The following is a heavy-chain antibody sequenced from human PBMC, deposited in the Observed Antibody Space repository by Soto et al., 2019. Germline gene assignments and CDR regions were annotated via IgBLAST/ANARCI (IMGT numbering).Heavy chain of an antibody. J-gene: IGHJ4*02. V-gene: IGHV1-69*06. D-gene: IGHD3-10*01. CDR3: ARGPMVRGVIIPTYYFDY. CDR2: IIPIFGTA. Sequence: SVKVSCKASGGTFSSYAISWVRQAPGQGLEWMGGIIPIFGTANYAQKFQGRVTITADKSTSTAYMELSSLRSEDTAVYYCARGPMVRGVIIPTYYFDYWGQGTLVTVSS. CDR1: GGTFSSYA.